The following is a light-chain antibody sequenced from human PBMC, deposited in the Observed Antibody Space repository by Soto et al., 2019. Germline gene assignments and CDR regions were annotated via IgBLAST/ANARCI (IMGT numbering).Light chain of an antibody. CDR1: SSDIGHYDY. Sequence: AVLTQPAPVSGSTGQSITISCTGTSSDIGHYDYVSWYQQHPGKAPKLMIYHVTYRPSGVSNRYSGSKSGNSASLTISGLQADDEADYYCCSLTTSHTYVFGSGTKVTV. J-gene: IGLJ1*01. V-gene: IGLV2-14*03. CDR2: HVT. CDR3: CSLTTSHTYV.